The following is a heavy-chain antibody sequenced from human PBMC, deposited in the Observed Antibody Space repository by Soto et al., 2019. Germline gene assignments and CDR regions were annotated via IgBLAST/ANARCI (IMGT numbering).Heavy chain of an antibody. CDR3: ARDWFYGGNRGCDY. V-gene: IGHV3-21*01. J-gene: IGHJ4*02. CDR1: GFTFSSYN. Sequence: EVQLVESGGGLVKPGGSLRLSCAASGFTFSSYNMNWVRQAPGRGLEWVSSITSSSSYIYYADSVKGRFTISRENAKNSMFLQMISLRAEDTALYYCARDWFYGGNRGCDYWGQGTLVTVSS. D-gene: IGHD4-17*01. CDR2: ITSSSSYI.